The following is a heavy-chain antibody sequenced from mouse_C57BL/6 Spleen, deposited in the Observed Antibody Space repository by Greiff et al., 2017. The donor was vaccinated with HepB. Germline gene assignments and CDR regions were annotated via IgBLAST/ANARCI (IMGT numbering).Heavy chain of an antibody. D-gene: IGHD1-1*01. J-gene: IGHJ2*01. V-gene: IGHV1S81*02. Sequence: QVQLQQPGAELVKAGASVKMSCKASGYTFTSYWMHWVKQRLGQGLEWFAETNPTNGRTYYNEKFKSKATLTVDNSSSTAYMLLSGPTFEDSAVYYCARIKKIVATYCDDWGQGTTLTVAS. CDR2: TNPTNGRT. CDR1: GYTFTSYW. CDR3: ARIKKIVATYCDD.